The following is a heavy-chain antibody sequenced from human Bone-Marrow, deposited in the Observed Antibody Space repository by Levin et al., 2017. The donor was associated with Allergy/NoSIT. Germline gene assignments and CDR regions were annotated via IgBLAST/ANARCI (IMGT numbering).Heavy chain of an antibody. Sequence: GGSLRLSCAASGFTFSTYGMNWVRQAPGKGLAWVSVIKNDGSSTNYADSVKGRFTISRDTANNMVYLQMNSLRAEDTAVFYCARTRQYNSGWFAAFDIWGKGTKVTVAS. CDR1: GFTFSTYG. D-gene: IGHD6-13*01. CDR2: IKNDGSST. V-gene: IGHV3-74*01. CDR3: ARTRQYNSGWFAAFDI. J-gene: IGHJ3*02.